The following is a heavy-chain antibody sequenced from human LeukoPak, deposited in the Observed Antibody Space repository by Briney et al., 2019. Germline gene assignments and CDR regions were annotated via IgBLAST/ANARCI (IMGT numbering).Heavy chain of an antibody. CDR3: AGYVGVLAAFDY. Sequence: PGGSLRLSCAASGFTLSSYATSWVRQAPGKGLEWVSVIYSGGSTYYADSVKGRFTIPRDNSKNTLYLQMNSLRAEDTAVYYCAGYVGVLAAFDYWGQGTLVTVSS. D-gene: IGHD2-15*01. CDR1: GFTLSSYA. J-gene: IGHJ4*02. V-gene: IGHV3-53*01. CDR2: IYSGGST.